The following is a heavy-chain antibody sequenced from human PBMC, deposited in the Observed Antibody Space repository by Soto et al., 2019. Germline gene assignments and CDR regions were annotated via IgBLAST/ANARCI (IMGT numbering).Heavy chain of an antibody. D-gene: IGHD3-10*01. CDR3: ARATMVRGVWGYFDY. Sequence: QVQLVQSVAEVKKPGSSVKVSCKASGGTFSSYAISWVRQAPGQGLEWMGGIIPIFGTANYAQKFQGRVTIAADESTSTAYMELSSLRSEDTAVYSCARATMVRGVWGYFDYWGQGTLVTFSS. CDR1: GGTFSSYA. V-gene: IGHV1-69*01. J-gene: IGHJ4*02. CDR2: IIPIFGTA.